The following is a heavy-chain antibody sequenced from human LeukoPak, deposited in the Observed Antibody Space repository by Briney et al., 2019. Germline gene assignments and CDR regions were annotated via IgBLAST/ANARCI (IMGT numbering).Heavy chain of an antibody. Sequence: GGSLRLSCAASGFTFGSYAMNWVRQAPGKGLEWVSAISGSGSSTYYADSVKGRFTISRDNSKNTLYLQMNSLRAEDTAVYYCARARDVLRFFEWLPPGFWFDPWGQGALVTVSS. CDR2: ISGSGSST. J-gene: IGHJ5*02. D-gene: IGHD3-3*01. CDR1: GFTFGSYA. CDR3: ARARDVLRFFEWLPPGFWFDP. V-gene: IGHV3-23*01.